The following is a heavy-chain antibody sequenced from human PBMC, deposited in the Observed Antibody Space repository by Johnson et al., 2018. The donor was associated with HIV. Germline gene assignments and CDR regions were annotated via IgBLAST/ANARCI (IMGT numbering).Heavy chain of an antibody. CDR2: ISYDGSNK. D-gene: IGHD6-6*01. J-gene: IGHJ3*02. V-gene: IGHV3-30-3*01. Sequence: QVQLVESGGGVVQPGRSLRLSCAASGFTFSSYAMHWVRQAPGKGLEWVAVISYDGSNKYYADSVKGRFTISRDNSKSTLYLQMNSLRAEDTAVYYCAKGERGYSSSSDAFDIWGQGTMVTVSS. CDR3: AKGERGYSSSSDAFDI. CDR1: GFTFSSYA.